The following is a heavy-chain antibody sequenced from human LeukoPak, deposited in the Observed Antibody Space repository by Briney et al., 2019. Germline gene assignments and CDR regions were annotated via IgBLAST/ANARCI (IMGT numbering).Heavy chain of an antibody. Sequence: SVKVSRKASGGTFSSYAISWVRQAPGQGLEWMGRIIPILGIANYAQKFQGRVTITADKSTSTAYMELSSLRSEDTAVYYCARVSGLDYGGKSRLFDYWGQGTLVTVSS. V-gene: IGHV1-69*04. J-gene: IGHJ4*02. CDR3: ARVSGLDYGGKSRLFDY. CDR1: GGTFSSYA. D-gene: IGHD4-23*01. CDR2: IIPILGIA.